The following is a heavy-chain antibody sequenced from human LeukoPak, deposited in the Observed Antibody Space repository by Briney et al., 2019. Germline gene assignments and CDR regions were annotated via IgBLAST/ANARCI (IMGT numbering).Heavy chain of an antibody. D-gene: IGHD3-22*01. CDR1: GFTFSTNA. J-gene: IGHJ4*02. CDR2: ISGSGGST. CDR3: AKDSYYYDSSGYYTYYFDY. Sequence: GGSLRLSCAASGFTFSTNAMHWVRQAPGKGLEWVSAISGSGGSTYYADSVKGRFTISRDNSKNTLYLQMNSLRAEDTAVYYCAKDSYYYDSSGYYTYYFDYWGQGTLVTVSS. V-gene: IGHV3-23*01.